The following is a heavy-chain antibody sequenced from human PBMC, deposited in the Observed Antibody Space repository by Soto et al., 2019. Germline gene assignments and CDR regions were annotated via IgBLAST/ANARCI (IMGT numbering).Heavy chain of an antibody. CDR1: GYIXSGYY. J-gene: IGHJ1*01. CDR3: ARGPLE. V-gene: IGHV1-2*02. CDR2: IDHDSGGT. Sequence: SXKVSFRAAGYIXSGYYLYWVRQAPGQGLEWMGRIDHDSGGTDYAEKFQGRVTMTRDTAIDTAYMEVSRLASYDTAVYFCARGPLEWGQGTLGTVS.